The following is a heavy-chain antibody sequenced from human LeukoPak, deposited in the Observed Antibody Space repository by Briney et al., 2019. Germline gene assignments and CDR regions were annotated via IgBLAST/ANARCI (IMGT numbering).Heavy chain of an antibody. J-gene: IGHJ4*02. CDR3: AREPAFHSGYDYGLDY. CDR2: VKQDGSEK. CDR1: GFTFSSYW. Sequence: GGSLRLSCAASGFTFSSYWISWVRQAPGKGLEWVANVKQDGSEKYYVDSVKGRFTISRDNAKNSLYLQMNSLRAEDTAVYYCAREPAFHSGYDYGLDYWGQGTLVTVSS. D-gene: IGHD5-12*01. V-gene: IGHV3-7*01.